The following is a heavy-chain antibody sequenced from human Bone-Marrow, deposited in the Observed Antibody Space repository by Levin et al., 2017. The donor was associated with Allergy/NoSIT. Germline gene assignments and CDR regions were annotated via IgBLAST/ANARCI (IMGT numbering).Heavy chain of an antibody. J-gene: IGHJ4*02. CDR2: ITSGGSA. V-gene: IGHV3-23*01. Sequence: GGSLRLSCAASGFTFSTYAMTWVRQAPGKGLEWVSSITSGGSAWYADSVKGRFTISRDKNTLFLQMNSMRAEDTAVYYCAKGYDYATFFFDYWGQGTLVTVSS. CDR3: AKGYDYATFFFDY. D-gene: IGHD4-17*01. CDR1: GFTFSTYA.